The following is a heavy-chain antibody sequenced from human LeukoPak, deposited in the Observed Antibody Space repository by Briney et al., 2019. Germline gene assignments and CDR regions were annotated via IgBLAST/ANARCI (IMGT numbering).Heavy chain of an antibody. CDR2: ISSGGGST. V-gene: IGHV3-23*01. J-gene: IGHJ4*02. CDR3: ARGLTLTTFDY. CDR1: GFTFSSYT. D-gene: IGHD4-11*01. Sequence: GESLRLSCAASGFTFSSYTMTWVRQAPGKGLEWVSTISSGGGSTYYADSVKGRFTISRDNSKNTLYLQMDSLRAEDTAIYYCARGLTLTTFDYWGQGTLVTVSS.